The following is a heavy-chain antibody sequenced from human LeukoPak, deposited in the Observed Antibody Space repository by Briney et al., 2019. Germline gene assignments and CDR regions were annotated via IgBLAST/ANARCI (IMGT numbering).Heavy chain of an antibody. CDR1: GXSISSNNDY. D-gene: IGHD3-22*01. V-gene: IGHV4-31*03. J-gene: IGHJ2*01. Sequence: PSETLSLTCTVSGXSISSNNDYWGWIRQPPGKGLEWIGYIHYSGITYYNPSLKSRVTISQDTSKNQFSLKLSSVTAADTAVYYCAREKDVGYWYFDLWGRGTLVTVSS. CDR3: AREKDVGYWYFDL. CDR2: IHYSGIT.